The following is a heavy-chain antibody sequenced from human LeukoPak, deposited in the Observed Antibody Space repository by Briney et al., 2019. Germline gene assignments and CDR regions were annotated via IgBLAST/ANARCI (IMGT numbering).Heavy chain of an antibody. Sequence: ASVTVSCKASGYTFTAYYMHWVRQAPGQGPEWMGWINPNSGGTNYAQKFQGRVTMTRDTSISTAYMELSSLRSDDTAVYYCARIWAAVVTDYWYFDLWGRGTLVPVSS. V-gene: IGHV1-2*02. CDR2: INPNSGGT. CDR3: ARIWAAVVTDYWYFDL. D-gene: IGHD4-23*01. J-gene: IGHJ2*01. CDR1: GYTFTAYY.